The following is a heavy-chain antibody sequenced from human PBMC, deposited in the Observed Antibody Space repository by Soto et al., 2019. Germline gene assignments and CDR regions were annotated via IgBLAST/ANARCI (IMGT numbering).Heavy chain of an antibody. CDR1: GYPFTHFG. D-gene: IGHD3-16*01. CDR2: INTYNGNT. V-gene: IGHV1-18*01. CDR3: ARWGTPIDY. Sequence: QVQLVQSGAEVKKPGASVKVSCKTSGYPFTHFGISWVRQAPGQGLEWMGWINTYNGNTNYAQKFQGSVTMTTDTSTSTAYMELRSLRSDDTAVYYCARWGTPIDYWGQGTLGTVSS. J-gene: IGHJ4*02.